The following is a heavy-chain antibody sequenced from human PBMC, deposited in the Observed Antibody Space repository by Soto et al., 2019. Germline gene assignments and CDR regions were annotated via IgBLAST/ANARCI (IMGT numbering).Heavy chain of an antibody. CDR2: ISSSSSYI. J-gene: IGHJ3*02. D-gene: IGHD2-2*01. CDR3: ARSLYPYCSSTSCYAAFDI. CDR1: GFTFISYS. Sequence: GGSLRLSCASSGFTFISYSMKWVRQAPGKGLEWVSSISSSSSYIYYADSVKGRFTISRDNAKNSLYLQMNSLRAEDTAVYYCARSLYPYCSSTSCYAAFDIWGQGTMVTVSS. V-gene: IGHV3-21*01.